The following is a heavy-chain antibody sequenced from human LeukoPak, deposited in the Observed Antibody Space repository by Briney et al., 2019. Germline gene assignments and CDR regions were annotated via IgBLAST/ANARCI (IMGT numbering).Heavy chain of an antibody. V-gene: IGHV1-69*04. CDR2: IIPILGIA. J-gene: IGHJ5*02. D-gene: IGHD2-15*01. CDR3: ARDPRVVAARGLNWFDP. Sequence: SVKVSCKASGGTVSSYAISWVRQAPGQGLEWMGRIIPILGIANYAQKFQGRVTITADKSTSTAYMELSSLRSEDTAVYYCARDPRVVAARGLNWFDPWGQGTLVTVSS. CDR1: GGTVSSYA.